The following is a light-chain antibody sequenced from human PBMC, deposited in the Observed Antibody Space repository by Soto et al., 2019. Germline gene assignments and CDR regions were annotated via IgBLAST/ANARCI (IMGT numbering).Light chain of an antibody. CDR1: ENINND. CDR2: DAS. J-gene: IGKJ2*01. Sequence: IQMTQSPSALSASVGDSVTITCRASENINNDLAWYQQKPGKAPKVLIYDASSLQTGVPSRFSGSGSGSEFTLTVSSLQPDDFATYYCQQFTPYPYTFGQGTKLEL. CDR3: QQFTPYPYT. V-gene: IGKV1-5*01.